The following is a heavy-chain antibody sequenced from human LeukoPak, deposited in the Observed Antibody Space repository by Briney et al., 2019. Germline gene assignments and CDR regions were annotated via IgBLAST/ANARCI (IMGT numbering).Heavy chain of an antibody. J-gene: IGHJ6*03. V-gene: IGHV4-4*02. Sequence: SETLSLTCAVSGGSISSSNWWSWVRQPPGKGLEWIGEIYHSGSTNYNPSLKSRVTISVDKSKNQFSLKLSSVTAADTAVYYGGRDRRGGVAAARCYYYMDVWGKGTTVTVSS. D-gene: IGHD2-15*01. CDR3: GRDRRGGVAAARCYYYMDV. CDR1: GGSISSSNW. CDR2: IYHSGST.